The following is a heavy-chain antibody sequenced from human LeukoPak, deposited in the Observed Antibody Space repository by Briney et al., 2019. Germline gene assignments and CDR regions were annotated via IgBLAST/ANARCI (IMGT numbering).Heavy chain of an antibody. D-gene: IGHD4-11*01. CDR3: ARVVLDYTHMDV. CDR2: IHAGNGNT. V-gene: IGHV1-3*01. CDR1: GYTFTRYV. Sequence: ASVKVSCKASGYTFTRYVIHWVRQAPGQGLEWMGWIHAGNGNTKYSQKFQGRVTITRDTSASTAYMDLSSLRSDDTAVYYCARVVLDYTHMDVWGKGTTVTVSS. J-gene: IGHJ6*03.